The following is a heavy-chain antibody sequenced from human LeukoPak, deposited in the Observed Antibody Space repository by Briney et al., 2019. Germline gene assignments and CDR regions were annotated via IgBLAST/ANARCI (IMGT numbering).Heavy chain of an antibody. D-gene: IGHD4-17*01. CDR2: IKSKTDGGTT. Sequence: GGSLRLSCVASGFTFSNAWMSWVRQAPGKGLEWVGRIKSKTDGGTTDYAAPVKGRFTISRDDSKNTLYLQMNSLKTEDTAVYYCTRDYGDYVKYFDYWGQGTLVTVSS. CDR3: TRDYGDYVKYFDY. V-gene: IGHV3-15*01. J-gene: IGHJ4*02. CDR1: GFTFSNAW.